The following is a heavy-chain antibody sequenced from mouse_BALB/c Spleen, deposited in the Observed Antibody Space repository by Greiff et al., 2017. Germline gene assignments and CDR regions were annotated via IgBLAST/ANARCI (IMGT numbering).Heavy chain of an antibody. V-gene: IGHV5-9-3*01. CDR3: ASFYYDFPDY. CDR2: ISSGGSYT. Sequence: EVQLVESGGGLVKPGGSLKLSCAASGFTFSSYAMSWVRQTPEKRLEWVATISSGGSYTYYPDSVKGRFTISRDNAKNTLYLQMSSLRSEDTAMYYCASFYYDFPDYWGQGTTLTVSS. D-gene: IGHD2-4*01. J-gene: IGHJ2*01. CDR1: GFTFSSYA.